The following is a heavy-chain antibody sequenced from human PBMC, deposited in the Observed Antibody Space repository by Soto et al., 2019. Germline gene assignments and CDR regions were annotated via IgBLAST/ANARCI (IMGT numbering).Heavy chain of an antibody. V-gene: IGHV3-23*01. D-gene: IGHD4-17*01. CDR2: ISGSGGST. J-gene: IGHJ5*02. CDR3: ARDLGYGDYGGNH. CDR1: GFTFISYA. Sequence: GGSLRLSCAASGFTFISYAMSWVRQAPGKGLEWVSAISGSGGSTYYADSVKGRFTISRDNSKNTLYLQMNSLRAEDTAVYYCARDLGYGDYGGNHWGQGTLVTVSS.